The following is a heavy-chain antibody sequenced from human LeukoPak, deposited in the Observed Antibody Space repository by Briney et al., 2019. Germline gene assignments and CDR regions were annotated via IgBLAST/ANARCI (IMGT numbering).Heavy chain of an antibody. V-gene: IGHV6-1*01. CDR3: ASGWYWFDP. CDR1: GVSVSSNSAA. CDR2: TYYRSKWYN. Sequence: ASQTLSLTCAISGVSVSSNSAAWNWLRQSPSRGLEWLGRTYYRSKWYNDYAVSVKSRITINPDTSKNQFSLQLNSVTPENTGVYYCASGWYWFDPWGQGTLVTVSS. D-gene: IGHD6-19*01. J-gene: IGHJ5*02.